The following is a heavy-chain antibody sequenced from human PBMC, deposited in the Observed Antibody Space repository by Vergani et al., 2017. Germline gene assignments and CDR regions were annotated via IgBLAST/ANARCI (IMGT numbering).Heavy chain of an antibody. Sequence: QVQLEESGPGLVKPSQTLSLTCAVSGGSISSGGYSWSWIRQPPGKGLEWIGYIYHSGSTYYNPSLKSRVTISVDRSKNQFSLKLSSVTAADTAVYYCARFLTGTTIYYYYGMDVWGQGTTVTVSS. D-gene: IGHD1-20*01. J-gene: IGHJ6*02. CDR3: ARFLTGTTIYYYYGMDV. CDR1: GGSISSGGYS. V-gene: IGHV4-30-2*01. CDR2: IYHSGST.